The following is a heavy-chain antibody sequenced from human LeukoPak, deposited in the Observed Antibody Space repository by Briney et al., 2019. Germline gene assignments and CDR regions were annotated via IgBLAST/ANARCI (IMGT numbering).Heavy chain of an antibody. D-gene: IGHD2-21*01. Sequence: PSETLSLTCSVSGGSISSVTYYWDWIRQPPGKGLEWIGSIYYSGSTYYNPSLKSRVTISVDTSKNQFSLNLRSVTAADTAVYYCAREGVGILVLRGLDYWGQGALVTVSS. CDR2: IYYSGST. J-gene: IGHJ4*02. CDR1: GGSISSVTYY. CDR3: AREGVGILVLRGLDY. V-gene: IGHV4-39*07.